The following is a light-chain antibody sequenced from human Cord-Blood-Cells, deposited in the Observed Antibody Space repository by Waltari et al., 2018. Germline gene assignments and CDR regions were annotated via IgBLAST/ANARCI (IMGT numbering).Light chain of an antibody. CDR1: QSISSY. CDR2: DAS. J-gene: IGKJ1*01. CDR3: QQSHSTPPST. Sequence: DIQMTHSPSSMSASVVARVTITCRARQSISSYLNWYQQKPGTAPKLLIYDASSLQSGVTSRFSGSGAWTEFTLTISSLQPEDFATYYCQQSHSTPPSTFGQGTKVEIK. V-gene: IGKV1-39*01.